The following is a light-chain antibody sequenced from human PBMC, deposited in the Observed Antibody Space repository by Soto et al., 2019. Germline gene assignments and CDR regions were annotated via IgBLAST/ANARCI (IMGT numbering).Light chain of an antibody. Sequence: ALTQPASVSGSPGQSITISCTGTSSVVGGYNYVSWYQQHPGKAPKLMIYDVTNRPSGVSNRFSGSKSGYTASLTISGLQAEDEADYYCSSYTSSSTYVFGTGTKVTVL. CDR2: DVT. CDR1: SSVVGGYNY. J-gene: IGLJ1*01. CDR3: SSYTSSSTYV. V-gene: IGLV2-14*03.